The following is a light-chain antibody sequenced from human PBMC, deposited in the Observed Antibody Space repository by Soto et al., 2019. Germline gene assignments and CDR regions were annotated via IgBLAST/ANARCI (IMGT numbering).Light chain of an antibody. Sequence: QSALTQPASVSGSPGQSITISCTGTSSDVGGYDYVSWYQQHPGKAPRLMIYKASNRPSGVSHRFSGSRSGNTASLTIPGLQAEDEADYYCSSYTSGSTLYVFGTGTKVTVL. CDR3: SSYTSGSTLYV. CDR2: KAS. CDR1: SSDVGGYDY. J-gene: IGLJ1*01. V-gene: IGLV2-14*01.